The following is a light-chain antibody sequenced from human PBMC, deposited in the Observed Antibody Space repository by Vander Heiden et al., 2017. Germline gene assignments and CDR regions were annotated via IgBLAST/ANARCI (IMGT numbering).Light chain of an antibody. V-gene: IGKV4-1*01. Sequence: IVMTQSPDSLAVSLCEQGTITCTSSQSVLHSDNKDYLAWYQQIPGQPPKLLITWASTRESGVPDRFSASGSGTDFTLTISSLQTEDVGVYYCLQYVHTPHTFGQGTRLEI. J-gene: IGKJ2*01. CDR1: QSVLHSDNKDY. CDR3: LQYVHTPHT. CDR2: WAS.